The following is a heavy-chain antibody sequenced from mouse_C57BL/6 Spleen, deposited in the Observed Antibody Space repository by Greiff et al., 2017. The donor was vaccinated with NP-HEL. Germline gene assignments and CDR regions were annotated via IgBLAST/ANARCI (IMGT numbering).Heavy chain of an antibody. CDR2: FYPGSGSI. Sequence: VQLQQSGAELVKPGASVKLSCKASGYTFTEYTIHWVKQRSGQGLEWIGWFYPGSGSIKYNEKFKDKATLTADKSSSTVYMELSRLTSEDSAVYFCARHERGPDYDEGGYAMDYWGQGTSVTVSS. CDR3: ARHERGPDYDEGGYAMDY. D-gene: IGHD2-4*01. J-gene: IGHJ4*01. CDR1: GYTFTEYT. V-gene: IGHV1-62-2*01.